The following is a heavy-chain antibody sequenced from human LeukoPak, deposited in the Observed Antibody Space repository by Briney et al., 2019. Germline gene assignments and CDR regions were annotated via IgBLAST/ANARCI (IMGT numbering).Heavy chain of an antibody. D-gene: IGHD4-23*01. J-gene: IGHJ4*02. Sequence: PSETLSLTCAVYGGSFSGYYWSWIRQPPGKGLERIGEINHSGSTNYNPSLKSRVTISVDTSKNQFSLKLSSVAAADTAVYYCARGTGGPRSGYWGQGTLVTVSS. CDR1: GGSFSGYY. CDR2: INHSGST. V-gene: IGHV4-34*01. CDR3: ARGTGGPRSGY.